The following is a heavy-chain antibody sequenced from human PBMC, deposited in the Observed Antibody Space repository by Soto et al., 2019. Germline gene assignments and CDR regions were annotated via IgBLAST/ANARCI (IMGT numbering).Heavy chain of an antibody. CDR2: IYYSGST. CDR3: ARGGGGIANPLDYYYFMDD. Sequence: SETLSLTCTVSGGSISSYCWSWVRQPPGTGLEWIGYIYYSGSTNYNPSLKSRVTISVDKSKNQFSLKLSSVTAADTAVYYCARGGGGIANPLDYYYFMDDGVKVTAVT. CDR1: GGSISSYC. D-gene: IGHD3-16*01. J-gene: IGHJ6*03. V-gene: IGHV4-59*13.